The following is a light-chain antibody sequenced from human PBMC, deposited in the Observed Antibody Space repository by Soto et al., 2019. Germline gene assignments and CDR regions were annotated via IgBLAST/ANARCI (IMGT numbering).Light chain of an antibody. CDR3: QQYGSSPGT. V-gene: IGKV3-20*01. CDR1: QSVSSSY. J-gene: IGKJ1*01. CDR2: GAS. Sequence: DIVLTQSPGTLSLSPGERATLSCRASQSVSSSYLAWYQQKPGQAPRLLIYGASSRATGIPDRFSGSGSGTDFNLTISRLEPEDFAVYYCQQYGSSPGTFGQGTKVEIK.